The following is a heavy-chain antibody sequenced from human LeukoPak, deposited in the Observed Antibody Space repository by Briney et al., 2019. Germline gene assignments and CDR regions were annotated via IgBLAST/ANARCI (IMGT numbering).Heavy chain of an antibody. J-gene: IGHJ4*02. V-gene: IGHV3-30*02. D-gene: IGHD6-19*01. Sequence: PGGSLRLSCAASGFTFSSYGMHWVRQAPGKGLEWVAFIRYDGSNKYYADSVKGRFTISRDNSKNTLYLQMNSLRAEDTAVYYCAKAKGYSSGWYYFDYWGQGTLVTVSS. CDR1: GFTFSSYG. CDR3: AKAKGYSSGWYYFDY. CDR2: IRYDGSNK.